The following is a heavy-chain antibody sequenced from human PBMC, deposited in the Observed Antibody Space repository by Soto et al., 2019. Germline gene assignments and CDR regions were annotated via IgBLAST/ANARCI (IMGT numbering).Heavy chain of an antibody. CDR2: VYYRGRS. J-gene: IGHJ4*02. CDR3: VSQRTTVPTQAYFDY. CDR1: GGSVTNSSFY. D-gene: IGHD4-17*01. Sequence: SGSLSLTCAVSGGSVTNSSFYWGWNGQSPGKGLEWIGSVYYRGRSYSKSSFKSRVTISVDTSKNRFSLSLNSVTASETAVYFCVSQRTTVPTQAYFDYWGPGALVTVSS. V-gene: IGHV4-39*01.